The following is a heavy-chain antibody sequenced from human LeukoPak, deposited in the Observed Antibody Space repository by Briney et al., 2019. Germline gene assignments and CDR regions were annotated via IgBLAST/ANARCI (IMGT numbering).Heavy chain of an antibody. CDR2: ISGSGGST. Sequence: GGSLRLSCAASGFTFSDYYMSWIRQAPGKGLEWVSAISGSGGSTYYADSVKGRFTISRDNSKNTLYLQMNSLRAEDTAVYYCARRIAAAGTWDYWGQGTLVTVSS. V-gene: IGHV3-23*01. CDR3: ARRIAAAGTWDY. J-gene: IGHJ4*02. D-gene: IGHD6-13*01. CDR1: GFTFSDYY.